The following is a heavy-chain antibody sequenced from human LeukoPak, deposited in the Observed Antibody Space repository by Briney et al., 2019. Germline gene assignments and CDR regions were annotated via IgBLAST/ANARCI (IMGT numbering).Heavy chain of an antibody. D-gene: IGHD4-11*01. Sequence: SETLSLTCTVSGGSITNYYWTWTRQPPGKGLEWIGYIHYSGSTNYNPSLKSRVTISVDTSKNQFSLKLSSVTAADTAVYYCARASVTYYYYYMDVWGKGTTVTVSS. CDR3: ARASVTYYYYYMDV. CDR1: GGSITNYY. V-gene: IGHV4-59*01. J-gene: IGHJ6*03. CDR2: IHYSGST.